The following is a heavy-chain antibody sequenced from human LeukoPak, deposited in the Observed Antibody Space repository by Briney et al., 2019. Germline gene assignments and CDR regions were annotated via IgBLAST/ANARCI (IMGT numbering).Heavy chain of an antibody. CDR2: FDPEDGET. CDR3: ATPLQYGLDAFDI. J-gene: IGHJ3*02. D-gene: IGHD3/OR15-3a*01. CDR1: GYTLTELS. V-gene: IGHV1-24*01. Sequence: GASVKVSCKVSGYTLTELSMHWVRQAPGKGLEWMGGFDPEDGETIYAQKFQGRVTMTEHTSTDTAYMELSSLRSEDTAVYYCATPLQYGLDAFDIWGQGTMVTVSS.